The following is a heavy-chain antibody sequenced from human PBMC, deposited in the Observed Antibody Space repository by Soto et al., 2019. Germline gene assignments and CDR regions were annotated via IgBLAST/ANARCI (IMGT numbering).Heavy chain of an antibody. CDR1: GFTFSNYW. Sequence: GRSLRLSCVASGFTFSNYWMSWVRQAPGKGPEWVANIKQDGSERYYVDSVKGRFTISRDNARNSLYLQMNSLRAEDTAVYYCVRGRGYYDSRGQGTLVTVSS. CDR3: VRGRGYYDS. V-gene: IGHV3-7*01. J-gene: IGHJ4*02. D-gene: IGHD3-22*01. CDR2: IKQDGSER.